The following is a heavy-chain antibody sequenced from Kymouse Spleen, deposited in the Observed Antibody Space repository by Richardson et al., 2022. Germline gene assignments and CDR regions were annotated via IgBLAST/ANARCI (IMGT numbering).Heavy chain of an antibody. J-gene: IGHJ3*02. V-gene: IGHV4-34*01. Sequence: QVQLQQWGAGLLKPSETLSLTCAVYGGSFSGYYWSWIRQPPGKGLEWIGEINHSGSTNYNPSLKSRVTISVDTSKNQFSLKLSSVTAADTAVYYCARGMTVELLGNAFDIWGQGTMVTVSS. CDR3: ARGMTVELLGNAFDI. CDR2: INHSGST. CDR1: GGSFSGYY. D-gene: IGHD1-7*01.